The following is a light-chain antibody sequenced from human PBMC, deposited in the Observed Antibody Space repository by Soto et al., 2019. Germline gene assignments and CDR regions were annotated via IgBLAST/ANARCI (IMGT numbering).Light chain of an antibody. J-gene: IGLJ1*01. V-gene: IGLV2-14*01. CDR1: SSDVGGYNY. Sequence: QSVLTQPASVSGQSITISCTGTSSDVGGYNYVFWYQQHPGKAPKLMIYDVSNRPSGVSNRFSGSKSGNTASLTISGLQAEDEADYYCSSYTSSSTLLYVFGTGTKVTVL. CDR3: SSYTSSSTLLYV. CDR2: DVS.